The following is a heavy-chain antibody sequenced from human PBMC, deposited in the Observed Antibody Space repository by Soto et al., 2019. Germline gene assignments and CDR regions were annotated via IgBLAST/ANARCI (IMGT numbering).Heavy chain of an antibody. CDR3: AKDQEVVAAVSHLDY. V-gene: IGHV3-23*01. CDR2: ISGSGGNT. D-gene: IGHD2-15*01. CDR1: GFTFSTYA. Sequence: VGSLRLSCAASGFTFSTYAMSWVRQAPLKGLEWVSSISGSGGNTYYADCVKGRFTISRDNSKTTLYLQMNSLRAEDTAVYYCAKDQEVVAAVSHLDYWGQGTLVTVSS. J-gene: IGHJ4*02.